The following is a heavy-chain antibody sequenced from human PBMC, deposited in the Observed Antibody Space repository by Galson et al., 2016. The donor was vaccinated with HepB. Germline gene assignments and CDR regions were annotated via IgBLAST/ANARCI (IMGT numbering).Heavy chain of an antibody. CDR3: ARLYCSSTSCCGYCGMDV. D-gene: IGHD2-2*01. CDR1: GGSISSSNYF. V-gene: IGHV4-39*01. Sequence: TLSLTCTVSGGSISSSNYFWGWIRQPPGEGLEWIGNFYNSGSTSYNPSLQSRVTISVDTSKNRISLKLSSVTAADTAVYHCARLYCSSTSCCGYCGMDVWGQGTTVTVSS. CDR2: FYNSGST. J-gene: IGHJ6*02.